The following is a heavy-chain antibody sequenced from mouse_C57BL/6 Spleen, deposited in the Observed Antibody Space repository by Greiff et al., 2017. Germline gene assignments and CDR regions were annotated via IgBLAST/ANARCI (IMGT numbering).Heavy chain of an antibody. CDR1: GYTFTNYW. J-gene: IGHJ2*01. CDR2: IYPGGGYT. V-gene: IGHV1-63*01. Sequence: VQLQQSGAELVRPGTSVKMSCKASGYTFTNYWIGWAKQRPGHGLEWIGDIYPGGGYTNYNEKFKGKATLTADKSSSTAYMQFSSLTSEDSAIYYCARGGDGYYDYFDYWGQGTTLTVSS. D-gene: IGHD2-3*01. CDR3: ARGGDGYYDYFDY.